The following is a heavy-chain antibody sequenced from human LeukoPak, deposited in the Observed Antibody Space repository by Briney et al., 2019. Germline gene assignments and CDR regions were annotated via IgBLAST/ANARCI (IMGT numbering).Heavy chain of an antibody. CDR2: MNPNSGNT. V-gene: IGHV1-8*02. J-gene: IGHJ4*02. CDR1: GYTFTGYY. D-gene: IGHD3-10*01. Sequence: GASVKVSCKASGYTFTGYYMHWVRQATGQGLEWMGWMNPNSGNTGYAQKFQGRVTMTRNTSISTAYMELSSLRSEDTAVYYCARVGWFGELKNDYWGQGTLVTVSS. CDR3: ARVGWFGELKNDY.